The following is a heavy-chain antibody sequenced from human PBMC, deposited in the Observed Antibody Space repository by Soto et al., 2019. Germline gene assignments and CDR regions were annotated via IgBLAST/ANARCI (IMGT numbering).Heavy chain of an antibody. CDR3: ARGLGSGYSYGRIYYYYGMDV. CDR1: GGSFSGYY. Sequence: SETLSLTCAVYGGSFSGYYWSWIRQPPGKGLEWIGEINHSGSTNYNPSLKSRVTISVDTSKNQFSLKLSSVTAADTAVYYCARGLGSGYSYGRIYYYYGMDVWGQGTTVTVSS. D-gene: IGHD5-18*01. V-gene: IGHV4-34*01. CDR2: INHSGST. J-gene: IGHJ6*02.